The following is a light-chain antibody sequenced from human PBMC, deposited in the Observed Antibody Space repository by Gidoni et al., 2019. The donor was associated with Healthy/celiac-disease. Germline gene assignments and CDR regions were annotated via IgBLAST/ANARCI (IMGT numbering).Light chain of an antibody. Sequence: DIPMRQSPSSLSAYVGDRVTITCRASQIISSYLNWYQQKPGKAPKLLIYAASSLQSGVPSMFSGSGSRTDFTLTISRLQPEDFATYYCQQSYSTLTFGPGTKVDIK. CDR1: QIISSY. CDR2: AAS. V-gene: IGKV1-39*01. J-gene: IGKJ3*01. CDR3: QQSYSTLT.